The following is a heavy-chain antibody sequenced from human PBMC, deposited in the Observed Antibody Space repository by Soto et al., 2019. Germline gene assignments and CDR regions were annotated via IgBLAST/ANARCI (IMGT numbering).Heavy chain of an antibody. Sequence: EVELLESGGGLVQPGGSLRLSCAASGFVFSSFAMNWVRQAPGKGLEWVSTIHSSGSSTAYADSVKGRFTISRDNSKNMLYLQVNTLRADDTAVYYCAKSPSSGQIQFPFDSWGQGTLVTVSS. CDR1: GFVFSSFA. V-gene: IGHV3-23*05. CDR3: AKSPSSGQIQFPFDS. J-gene: IGHJ4*02. D-gene: IGHD3-10*01. CDR2: IHSSGSST.